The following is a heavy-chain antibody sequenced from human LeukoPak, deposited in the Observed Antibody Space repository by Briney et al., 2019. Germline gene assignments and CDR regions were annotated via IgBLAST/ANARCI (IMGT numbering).Heavy chain of an antibody. J-gene: IGHJ3*02. CDR3: AWEFDAFNI. CDR1: GDSVSSNSAA. Sequence: SQTLSLTCAISGDSVSSNSAAWNWLRQSPSRGLEWLGRTYYRSKWYNDYAVSVKSRIIINPDTSKNQFSLQLNSVTPEDTAVYYCAWEFDAFNIWGQGTMVTVSS. CDR2: TYYRSKWYN. V-gene: IGHV6-1*01.